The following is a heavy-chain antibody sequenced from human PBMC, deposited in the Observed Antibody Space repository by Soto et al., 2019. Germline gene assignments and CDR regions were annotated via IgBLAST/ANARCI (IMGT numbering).Heavy chain of an antibody. CDR3: ARSYCSGGSCYRWFDP. D-gene: IGHD2-15*01. CDR2: IIPIFGTA. CDR1: GGTFSSYA. J-gene: IGHJ5*02. V-gene: IGHV1-69*12. Sequence: QVQLVQSGAEVKKPGSSVKVSCKASGGTFSSYAISWVRQAPGQGLEWMGVIIPIFGTANYAQKFQGRVTITADESTSTAYMELSSLRSEDTAVYYCARSYCSGGSCYRWFDPWGQGTLVTVSS.